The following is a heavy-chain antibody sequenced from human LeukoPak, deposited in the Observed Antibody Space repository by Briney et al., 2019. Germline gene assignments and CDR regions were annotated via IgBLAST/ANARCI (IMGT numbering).Heavy chain of an antibody. Sequence: GASVKVSCKTSGGTFSSYAISWVRQAPGQGLEWMGGISAYNGNTNYAQKLQGRVTMTTDTSTSTAYMELRSLRSDDTAVYYCARVLRFWDYYYMDVWGKGTTVTVSS. CDR1: GGTFSSYA. CDR2: ISAYNGNT. D-gene: IGHD3-3*01. CDR3: ARVLRFWDYYYMDV. V-gene: IGHV1-18*01. J-gene: IGHJ6*03.